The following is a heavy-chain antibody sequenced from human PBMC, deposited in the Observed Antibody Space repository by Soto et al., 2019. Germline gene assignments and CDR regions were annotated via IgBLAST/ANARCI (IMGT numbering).Heavy chain of an antibody. D-gene: IGHD6-6*01. V-gene: IGHV3-33*01. CDR3: ARGGLSARPDY. Sequence: QVQLVESGGGVVQPGRSLRLSCAASGFIFGGNAMHWVRQAPGKGLEWVAVIWYDGSNKYYADSVKGRFTISRDNARDTVYLEMNNLRAEDTALYTCARGGLSARPDYWGQGTLVTVSS. CDR2: IWYDGSNK. CDR1: GFIFGGNA. J-gene: IGHJ4*02.